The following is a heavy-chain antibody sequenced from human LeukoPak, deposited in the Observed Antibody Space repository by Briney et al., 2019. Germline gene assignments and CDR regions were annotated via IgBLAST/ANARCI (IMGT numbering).Heavy chain of an antibody. CDR3: AKWGCSGGSCYPFDY. CDR1: GFTFNTYA. Sequence: GGSLRLSCAASGFTFNTYAMSWVRQAPGKGLEWVSPMSGSGGNTYHADSVKGRFTISRDNSKHTLYLQMNSLRAEDTAVYYCAKWGCSGGSCYPFDYWGQGTLVTVSS. CDR2: MSGSGGNT. J-gene: IGHJ4*02. D-gene: IGHD2-15*01. V-gene: IGHV3-23*01.